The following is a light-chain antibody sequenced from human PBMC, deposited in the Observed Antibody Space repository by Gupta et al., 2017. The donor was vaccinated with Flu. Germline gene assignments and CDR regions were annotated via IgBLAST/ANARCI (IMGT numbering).Light chain of an antibody. V-gene: IGLV2-8*01. CDR1: RSDVGAYNY. J-gene: IGLJ2*01. Sequence: QSALTQPPSASGSPGQSVTISCAGTRSDVGAYNYVSWYQLHPGEAPKLMIYEVSKRPSGDPDRFSGSKSGSTASLTVAGLQTEDEADYYCSSYAGSKVIFGGGTKLNVL. CDR3: SSYAGSKVI. CDR2: EVS.